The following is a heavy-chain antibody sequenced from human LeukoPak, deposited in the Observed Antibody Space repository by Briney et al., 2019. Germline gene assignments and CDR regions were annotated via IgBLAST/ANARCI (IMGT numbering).Heavy chain of an antibody. J-gene: IGHJ4*02. D-gene: IGHD3-9*01. CDR2: INQDGSEK. Sequence: GGSLRLSCAASEFTFSIYWMSWVRQAPGKGPEWVANINQDGSEKYYVDSVKGRFTISRDNAKNSLYLQMNSLRAEDTAVYYCARVDWYKFDYWGQGTLVTVSS. CDR1: EFTFSIYW. CDR3: ARVDWYKFDY. V-gene: IGHV3-7*02.